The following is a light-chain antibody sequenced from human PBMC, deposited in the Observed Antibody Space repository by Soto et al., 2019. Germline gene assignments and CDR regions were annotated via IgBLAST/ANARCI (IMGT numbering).Light chain of an antibody. J-gene: IGKJ1*01. V-gene: IGKV3-20*01. Sequence: EIVLTQPAGTLSLSPGERVTLSWRASQSVSSNYLAWYQQKPGQAPRLLIYGASSRAAGIPDRFSGSGSGIDFTLTISRLEPEDFAVYYCHQYGDSLWTFGQGTKVDIK. CDR3: HQYGDSLWT. CDR2: GAS. CDR1: QSVSSNY.